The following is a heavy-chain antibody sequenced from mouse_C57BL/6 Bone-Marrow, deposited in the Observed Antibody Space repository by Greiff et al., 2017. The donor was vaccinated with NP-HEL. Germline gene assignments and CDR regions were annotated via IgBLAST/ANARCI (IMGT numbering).Heavy chain of an antibody. Sequence: VQGVESGAELVKPGASVKMSCKASGYTFTTYPIEWMKQNHGKSLEWIGNFHPYNDDTKYNEKFKGKATLTVEKSSSTVYLELSRLTSDDSAVYYCARTLLDGYFAMDYWGQGTSVTVSS. J-gene: IGHJ4*01. V-gene: IGHV1-47*01. CDR2: FHPYNDDT. CDR1: GYTFTTYP. CDR3: ARTLLDGYFAMDY. D-gene: IGHD2-3*01.